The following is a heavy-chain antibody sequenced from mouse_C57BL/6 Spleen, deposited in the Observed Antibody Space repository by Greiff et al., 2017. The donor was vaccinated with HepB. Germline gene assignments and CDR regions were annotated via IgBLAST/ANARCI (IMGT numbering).Heavy chain of an antibody. V-gene: IGHV1-42*01. CDR1: GYSFTGYY. D-gene: IGHD3-2*02. Sequence: EVQLQESGPELVKPGASVKISCKASGYSFTGYYMNWVKQSPEKSLEWIGEINPSTGGTTYNQKFKAKATLTVDKSSSTAYMQLKSLTSEDSAVYYCARASGYEVDYWGQGTTLTVSS. CDR2: INPSTGGT. J-gene: IGHJ2*01. CDR3: ARASGYEVDY.